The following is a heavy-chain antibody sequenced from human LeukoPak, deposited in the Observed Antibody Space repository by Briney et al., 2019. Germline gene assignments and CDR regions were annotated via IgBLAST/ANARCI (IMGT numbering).Heavy chain of an antibody. V-gene: IGHV4-61*08. Sequence: SETLSLTCTVSGGSVSSGEYYWTWIRQPPGKGLEWIGYIYHSGTTYYNPSLQSRVTMSVDTSKNQFSLKLSSVTAVDTAVYYCARKENVYYYFDYWGQGTLVTVSS. CDR3: ARKENVYYYFDY. D-gene: IGHD3-10*01. CDR2: IYHSGTT. CDR1: GGSVSSGEYY. J-gene: IGHJ4*02.